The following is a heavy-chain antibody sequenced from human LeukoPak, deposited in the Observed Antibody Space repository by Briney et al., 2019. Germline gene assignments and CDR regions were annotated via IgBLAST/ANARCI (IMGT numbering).Heavy chain of an antibody. J-gene: IGHJ4*02. CDR1: GFTFFSYG. CDR3: TTDLIAVAGTPLDY. V-gene: IGHV3-30*03. Sequence: GGSLRLSCAASGFTFFSYGIPWVRQAPGKGLEWVAYISYDGNYQLYVDSVKGRFTISRDNSKNTVSLQMNSLTGEDTALYYCTTDLIAVAGTPLDYWGQGTLVTVSS. D-gene: IGHD6-19*01. CDR2: ISYDGNYQ.